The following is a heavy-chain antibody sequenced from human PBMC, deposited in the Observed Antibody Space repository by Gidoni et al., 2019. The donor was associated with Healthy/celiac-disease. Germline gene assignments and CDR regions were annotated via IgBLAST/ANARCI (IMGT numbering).Heavy chain of an antibody. Sequence: QVQLVESGGGVVQPGRSLRLSCARSVFTFSSFGMYWGRQAPGKGLEWVAVIWYDGSNKYYADSVKGRFTISRDNSKNTLYLQMNSLRAEDTAVYYCAREQYGSGSYSFDYWGQGTLVTVSS. CDR3: AREQYGSGSYSFDY. CDR2: IWYDGSNK. J-gene: IGHJ4*02. V-gene: IGHV3-33*01. CDR1: VFTFSSFG. D-gene: IGHD3-10*01.